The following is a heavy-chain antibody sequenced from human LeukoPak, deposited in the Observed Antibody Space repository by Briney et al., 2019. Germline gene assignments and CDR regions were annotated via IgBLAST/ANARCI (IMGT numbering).Heavy chain of an antibody. CDR3: ARGDYYGSGTARNYYYYYMDV. D-gene: IGHD3-10*01. CDR1: GYTFTDHY. CDR2: VNPNSGGT. J-gene: IGHJ6*03. V-gene: IGHV1-2*02. Sequence: ASVKVSCKASGYTFTDHYMHWVRQAPGQGLEWMGWVNPNSGGTNYAQKFQGRVTMTRDTSISTAYMELSRLRSDDTAVYYCARGDYYGSGTARNYYYYYMDVWGKGTTVTISS.